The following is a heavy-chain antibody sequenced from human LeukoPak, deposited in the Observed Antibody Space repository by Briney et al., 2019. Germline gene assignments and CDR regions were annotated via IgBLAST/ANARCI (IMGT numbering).Heavy chain of an antibody. CDR2: ISGSAVNI. Sequence: GASLRLSCAASGFTFSSYAMSWLRQAPGKGLEWVSGISGSAVNIFYADSVKGRFTISRDNSNNTLFLLMNSLRAEDTAVYYCAKRHFDWSTNYYYGMDVWGQGTTVTVSS. V-gene: IGHV3-23*01. CDR1: GFTFSSYA. CDR3: AKRHFDWSTNYYYGMDV. D-gene: IGHD3-9*01. J-gene: IGHJ6*02.